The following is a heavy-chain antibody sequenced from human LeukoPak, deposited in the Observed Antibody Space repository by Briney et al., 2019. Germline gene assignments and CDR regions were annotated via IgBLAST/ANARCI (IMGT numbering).Heavy chain of an antibody. CDR3: ARAPGDYYDSSGPRFDY. Sequence: SETLSLTCTVSGGSISSYYWSWVRQPAGKGLEWIGRIYASGSTNYNPSLKSRVTISVDTSKNQFSLKLSSVTAADTAVYYCARAPGDYYDSSGPRFDYWGQGTLVTVSS. CDR1: GGSISSYY. D-gene: IGHD3-22*01. CDR2: IYASGST. V-gene: IGHV4-4*07. J-gene: IGHJ4*02.